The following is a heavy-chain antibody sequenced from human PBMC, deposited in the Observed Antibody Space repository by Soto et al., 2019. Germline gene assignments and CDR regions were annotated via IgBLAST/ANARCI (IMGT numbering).Heavy chain of an antibody. CDR1: GFTFTSSA. CDR3: AAKREIVVVPASISYYYGMDV. CDR2: IVVGSGNT. V-gene: IGHV1-58*01. Sequence: SVKVSCKASGFTFTSSAVQWVRQARGQRLEWIGWIVVGSGNTNYAQKFQERVTLTRDVSTSTAYMELSSLRSEDTAVYYCAAKREIVVVPASISYYYGMDVWGQGTSVTVSS. J-gene: IGHJ6*02. D-gene: IGHD2-2*02.